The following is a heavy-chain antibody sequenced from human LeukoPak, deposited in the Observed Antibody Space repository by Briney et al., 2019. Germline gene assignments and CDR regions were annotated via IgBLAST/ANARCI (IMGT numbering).Heavy chain of an antibody. D-gene: IGHD5-24*01. J-gene: IGHJ4*02. CDR3: ARDGWLQSYYFDY. CDR1: GFTFSSYA. Sequence: GGSLRLSCAASGFTFSSYAMHWVRQAPGKGLEWVAVISYDGSNKYYADSVKGRFTISRDNAKNSLYLQMNSLRAEDTAVYYCARDGWLQSYYFDYWGQGTLVTVSS. V-gene: IGHV3-30*04. CDR2: ISYDGSNK.